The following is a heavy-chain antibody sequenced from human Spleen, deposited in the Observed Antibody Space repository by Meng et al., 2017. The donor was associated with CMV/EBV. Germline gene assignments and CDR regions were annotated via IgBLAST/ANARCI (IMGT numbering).Heavy chain of an antibody. CDR3: ARDWSGSDDY. Sequence: GESLKISCAASGFTFSSYGMHWVRQAPGKGLVWVSRINEDGSRTDYADSVKGRFTISRDNAKNTLYLQMNSLRAEDTAVYYCARDWSGSDDYWGQGTLVTVSS. CDR1: GFTFSSYG. J-gene: IGHJ4*02. D-gene: IGHD1-26*01. V-gene: IGHV3-74*01. CDR2: INEDGSRT.